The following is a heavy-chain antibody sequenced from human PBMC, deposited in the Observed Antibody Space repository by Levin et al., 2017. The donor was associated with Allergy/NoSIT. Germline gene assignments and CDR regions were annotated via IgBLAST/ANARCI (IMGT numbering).Heavy chain of an antibody. CDR3: AKDRRSVVVVAAAFDY. Sequence: GESLKISCAASGFTFSSYGMHWVRQAPGKGLEWVAVISYDGSNKYYADSVKGRFTISRDNSKNTLYLQMNSLRAEDTAVYYCAKDRRSVVVVAAAFDYWGQGTLVTVSS. CDR2: ISYDGSNK. J-gene: IGHJ4*02. V-gene: IGHV3-30*18. D-gene: IGHD2-15*01. CDR1: GFTFSSYG.